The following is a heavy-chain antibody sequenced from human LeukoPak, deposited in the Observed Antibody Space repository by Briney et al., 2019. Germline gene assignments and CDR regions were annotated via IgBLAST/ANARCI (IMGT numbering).Heavy chain of an antibody. CDR3: AGPPQAGPFDY. V-gene: IGHV3-7*01. D-gene: IGHD6-19*01. CDR2: IKQDGSEK. J-gene: IGHJ4*02. Sequence: GGSLRLSCAGSGLIFSNYWMTWVRQAPGKGLEWVANIKQDGSEKNYVDSVKGRFTISRDNAKNSLYLQMNSLRAEDTAVYYCAGPPQAGPFDYWGQGTLVTVSS. CDR1: GLIFSNYW.